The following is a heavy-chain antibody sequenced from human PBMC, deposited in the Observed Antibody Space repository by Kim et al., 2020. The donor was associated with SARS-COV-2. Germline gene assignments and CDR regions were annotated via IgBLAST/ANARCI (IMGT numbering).Heavy chain of an antibody. CDR3: ARGLGRVVYVTYFDY. D-gene: IGHD2-8*02. V-gene: IGHV4-34*01. J-gene: IGHJ4*02. CDR2: IKHSGST. CDR1: GGSFSGYY. Sequence: SETLSLTCAVYGGSFSGYYWSWIRQPPGKGLEWIGEIKHSGSTNYNPSLKSRVTISVDTSKNQFSLKLSSVTAADTAVYYCARGLGRVVYVTYFDYWGQGTQVTDSS.